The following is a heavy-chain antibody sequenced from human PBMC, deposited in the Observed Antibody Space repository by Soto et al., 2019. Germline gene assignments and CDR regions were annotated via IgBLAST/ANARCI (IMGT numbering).Heavy chain of an antibody. Sequence: ASVKVSCKASGGTFSSYAISWVRQAPGQGLEWMGGIIPIFGTANYAQKFQGRVTITADESTSTAYMELSSLRSEDTAVYYCARDQPRGLRLGELSFEWGQGTLVTVSS. D-gene: IGHD3-16*02. J-gene: IGHJ4*02. CDR2: IIPIFGTA. V-gene: IGHV1-69*13. CDR3: ARDQPRGLRLGELSFE. CDR1: GGTFSSYA.